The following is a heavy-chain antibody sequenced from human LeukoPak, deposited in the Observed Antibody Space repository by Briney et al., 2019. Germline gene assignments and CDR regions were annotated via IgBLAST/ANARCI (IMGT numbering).Heavy chain of an antibody. Sequence: GGSLRLSCAASGFTFSSYGMHWVRQAPGKGLEWVAFIRYDGSNKYYADSVKGRFTISRDNSKNTLYLQMNSLRAEDTAVYYCARRWGEAAAGPNNFDYWGQGTLVTVSS. CDR1: GFTFSSYG. D-gene: IGHD6-13*01. J-gene: IGHJ4*02. CDR2: IRYDGSNK. V-gene: IGHV3-30*02. CDR3: ARRWGEAAAGPNNFDY.